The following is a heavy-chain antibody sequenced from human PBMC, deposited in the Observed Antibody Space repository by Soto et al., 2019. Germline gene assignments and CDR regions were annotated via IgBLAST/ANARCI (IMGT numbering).Heavy chain of an antibody. CDR1: GFTFSSYA. D-gene: IGHD5-18*01. CDR3: ARGMDTAMANYYYYGMDV. V-gene: IGHV3-30-3*01. J-gene: IGHJ6*02. CDR2: ISYDGSNK. Sequence: GGSLRLSCAPSGFTFSSYALHWFRQAPGKGLEWVAVISYDGSNKYYADSVKGRFTISRDNSKNTLYLQMNSLRAEDTAVYYCARGMDTAMANYYYYGMDVWGQETPVTVYS.